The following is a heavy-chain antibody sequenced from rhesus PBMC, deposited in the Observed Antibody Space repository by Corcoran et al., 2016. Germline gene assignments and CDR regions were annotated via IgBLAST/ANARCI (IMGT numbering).Heavy chain of an antibody. Sequence: QVQLQESGPGLVKPSETLSLTCAVSGYSISSGYFWGWVRQPPGQGLEYIGYITGSGGSASSNPSLKSRVAISKDTSRDQFSLKLTSVTAADTAVYYCVRELNHDSTYYYFDFWGQGVLVTVSS. CDR1: GYSISSGYF. CDR3: VRELNHDSTYYYFDF. D-gene: IGHD4-29*01. CDR2: ITGSGGSA. V-gene: IGHV4-99*02. J-gene: IGHJ4*01.